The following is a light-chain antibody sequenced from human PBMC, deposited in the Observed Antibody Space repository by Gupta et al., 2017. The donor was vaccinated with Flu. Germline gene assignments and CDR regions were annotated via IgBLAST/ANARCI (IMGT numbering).Light chain of an antibody. CDR3: LRYGGSRRT. J-gene: IGKJ1*01. CDR2: GAS. Sequence: EIVLTQSPGTLSLSPGERATLSCRASQSVTRTYLAWYQQKPGQAPRLLIYGASSRATDIPDRFSGSGSGTDFTLTINRLEPEDFAVYYCLRYGGSRRTF. V-gene: IGKV3-20*01. CDR1: QSVTRTY.